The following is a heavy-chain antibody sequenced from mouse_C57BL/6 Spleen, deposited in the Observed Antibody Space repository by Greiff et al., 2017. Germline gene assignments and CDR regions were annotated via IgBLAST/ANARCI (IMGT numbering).Heavy chain of an antibody. Sequence: EVQLQESGPGLVKPSQSLSLTCSVTGYSITSGYYWHWIRQFPGNQLAWMGYLSYAGSNNYNPSLQNRISITRDPSKNQFFLKLNSGTTEDTATYYCASGIYYDYDGGIADGGQGTLVTGSA. D-gene: IGHD2-4*01. CDR3: ASGIYYDYDGGIAD. V-gene: IGHV3-6*01. J-gene: IGHJ3*01. CDR2: LSYAGSN. CDR1: GYSITSGYY.